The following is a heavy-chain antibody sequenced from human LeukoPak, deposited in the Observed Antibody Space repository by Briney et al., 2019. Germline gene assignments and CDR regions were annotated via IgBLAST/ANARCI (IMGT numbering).Heavy chain of an antibody. CDR3: ARVAARSYCSSTSCHGYYYYYMDV. V-gene: IGHV1-2*02. CDR1: GYTFTGCY. Sequence: GASVKVSCKASGYTFTGCYMHWVRQAPGRGREWMGWINPNSGGTNYAQKFQGRVTMTRDTSISTAYMELSRLRSDDTAVYYCARVAARSYCSSTSCHGYYYYYMDVWGKGTTVTVSS. D-gene: IGHD2-2*01. J-gene: IGHJ6*03. CDR2: INPNSGGT.